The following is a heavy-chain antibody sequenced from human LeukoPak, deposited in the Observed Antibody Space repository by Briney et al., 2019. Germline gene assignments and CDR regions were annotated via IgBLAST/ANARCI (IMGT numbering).Heavy chain of an antibody. CDR3: ARGEYCSGGSCYSAAFDI. V-gene: IGHV3-74*01. CDR1: GFTFSSYW. Sequence: GGSLRLSCAASGFTFSSYWMHWVRQAPGKGLVWVSRVNSDGSSTSYADSVKGRFTISRDNAKDTLYLQMNSLRAEDTAVYYCARGEYCSGGSCYSAAFDIWGQGTMVTVSS. D-gene: IGHD2-15*01. J-gene: IGHJ3*02. CDR2: VNSDGSST.